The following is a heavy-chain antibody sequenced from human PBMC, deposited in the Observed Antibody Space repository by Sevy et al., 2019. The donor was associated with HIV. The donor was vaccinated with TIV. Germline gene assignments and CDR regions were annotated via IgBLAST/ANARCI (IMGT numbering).Heavy chain of an antibody. CDR3: AGFEYGDYTNLFDP. CDR2: IYYSGSS. J-gene: IGHJ5*02. D-gene: IGHD4-17*01. Sequence: SETLSLTCTVSGGSISSSSYYWGWIRRPPGKGLEWIGNIYYSGSSYYNPSLNSRVTISVVTSKNQFSLKLTSVTAADTAVYYCAGFEYGDYTNLFDPWGQGTLVTVSS. CDR1: GGSISSSSYY. V-gene: IGHV4-39*01.